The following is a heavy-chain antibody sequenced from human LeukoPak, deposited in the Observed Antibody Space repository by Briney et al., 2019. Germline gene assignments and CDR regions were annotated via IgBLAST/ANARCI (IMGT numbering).Heavy chain of an antibody. CDR1: GYTFTDYY. CDR2: INPKTGGT. J-gene: IGHJ6*02. D-gene: IGHD5-18*01. CDR3: ARLKIQVFLDYSNYGMDV. Sequence: GASVKVSCKASGYTFTDYYMHWVRQAPGQGLEWMGWINPKTGGTHYAPRFQGRVTMTRDTSIRTAYMELSRLGSDDTAVYFCARLKIQVFLDYSNYGMDVWGQGTTVTVSS. V-gene: IGHV1-2*02.